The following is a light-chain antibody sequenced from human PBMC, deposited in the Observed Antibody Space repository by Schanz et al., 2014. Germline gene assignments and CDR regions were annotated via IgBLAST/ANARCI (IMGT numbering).Light chain of an antibody. V-gene: IGLV8-61*01. Sequence: QTVVTQEPSFSVSPGGTVTLTCDLSSGSVSTAYCPTWYQQTPGRPPRTLIYNTNTRSSGVPDRFSGSILGNKAALTITGYHSDDQCDYYCILYNDGGISLFGGGTKLTVL. CDR3: ILYNDGGISL. J-gene: IGLJ3*02. CDR1: SGSVSTAYC. CDR2: NTN.